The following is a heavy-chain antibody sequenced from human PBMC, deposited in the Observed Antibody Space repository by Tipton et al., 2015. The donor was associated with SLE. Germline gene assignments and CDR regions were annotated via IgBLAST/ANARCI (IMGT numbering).Heavy chain of an antibody. Sequence: TLSLTCPVSGSSISSGFYWGRFRQPPGKGLEWIGSNYPNGDTYYKSSLKSRVTISVDTSKNHFSLKLRSVTAADTAAYFCARRSVEEAFDIWGQGTMVTFSS. CDR3: ARRSVEEAFDI. V-gene: IGHV4-38-2*01. CDR1: GSSISSGFY. CDR2: NYPNGDT. J-gene: IGHJ3*02. D-gene: IGHD5-24*01.